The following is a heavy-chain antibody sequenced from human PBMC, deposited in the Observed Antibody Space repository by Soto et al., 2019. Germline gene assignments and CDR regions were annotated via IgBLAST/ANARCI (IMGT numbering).Heavy chain of an antibody. Sequence: QVQLVQSGAEVKKPGASVKVSCKASGYTFTSYDINWVRQATGQGLEWMGWMNPNSGNTGYAQKFQCRVTMTRNTSISTAYMELSSLRSEDTAVYYCASWGSGWYDYYYGMDVWGQGTTVTVSS. CDR1: GYTFTSYD. CDR3: ASWGSGWYDYYYGMDV. V-gene: IGHV1-8*01. D-gene: IGHD6-19*01. CDR2: MNPNSGNT. J-gene: IGHJ6*02.